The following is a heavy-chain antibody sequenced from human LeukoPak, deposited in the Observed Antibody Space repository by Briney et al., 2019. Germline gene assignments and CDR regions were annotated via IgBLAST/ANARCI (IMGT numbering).Heavy chain of an antibody. CDR2: IYYSGST. CDR1: GFTFSSYA. J-gene: IGHJ2*01. Sequence: GSLRLSCAASGFTFSSYAMSWVRQAPGKGLEWIGYIYYSGSTNYNPSLKSRVTISVDTSKSQFSLKLSSVTAADTAVYYCARQDPHRGGVTTAYFDLWGRGTLVTVSS. D-gene: IGHD4-17*01. V-gene: IGHV4-59*08. CDR3: ARQDPHRGGVTTAYFDL.